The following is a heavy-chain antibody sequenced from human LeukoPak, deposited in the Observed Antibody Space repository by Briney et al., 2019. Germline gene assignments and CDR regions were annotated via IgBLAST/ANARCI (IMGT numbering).Heavy chain of an antibody. CDR1: GFTFSSYW. V-gene: IGHV3-74*01. Sequence: GGSLRLSCAASGFTFSSYWMHWVRQAPGKGLVWVSRINSDGSSTSYADSVRGRFTISRDNAKNTLYLQMDSLRAEDTAMYYCARGTGSYYSLGYWGQGTLVTVSS. CDR2: INSDGSST. D-gene: IGHD1-26*01. J-gene: IGHJ4*02. CDR3: ARGTGSYYSLGY.